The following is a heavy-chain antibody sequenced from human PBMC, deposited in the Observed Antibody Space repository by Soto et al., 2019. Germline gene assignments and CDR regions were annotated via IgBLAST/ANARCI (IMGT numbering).Heavy chain of an antibody. D-gene: IGHD6-19*01. CDR1: GYNFTSYG. CDR2: ISAYNGNT. J-gene: IGHJ4*02. V-gene: IGHV1-18*04. Sequence: ASVKVSCKASGYNFTSYGISWVRQATGQGLEWMGGISAYNGNTNYAQKLQGRVTMTTDTSTSTAYMELRSLRSDDTAVNYCASVILDWQQWVASQPENNFDDWGQGTLVTVS. CDR3: ASVILDWQQWVASQPENNFDD.